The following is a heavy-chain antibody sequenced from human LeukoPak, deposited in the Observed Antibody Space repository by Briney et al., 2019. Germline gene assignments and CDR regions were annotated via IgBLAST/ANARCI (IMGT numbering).Heavy chain of an antibody. Sequence: SETLSLTCTISRGSISTYYWSWIRQPPGKGLDWIGYISTGGSTNYNPSLKSRVTISVDTSKNQFSLNLSSVTAADTAVYYCARRRTTGTTGYFDYWGQGTLVTVSS. V-gene: IGHV4-4*09. CDR1: RGSISTYY. CDR2: ISTGGST. CDR3: ARRRTTGTTGYFDY. J-gene: IGHJ4*02. D-gene: IGHD1-1*01.